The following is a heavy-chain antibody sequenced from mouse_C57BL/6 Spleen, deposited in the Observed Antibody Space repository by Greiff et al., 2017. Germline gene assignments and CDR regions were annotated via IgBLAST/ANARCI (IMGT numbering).Heavy chain of an antibody. CDR1: GYTFTSYW. Sequence: QVQLQQPGAELVKPGASVKLSCKASGYTFTSYWMHWVKQRPGQGLEWIGMIHPNSGSTNYNEKFKSKATLTVDKSSSTAYMQLSSLTSEDSAVYYCARVVYDSGFTRAMDYWGQGTSVTVSS. D-gene: IGHD1-1*01. CDR2: IHPNSGST. CDR3: ARVVYDSGFTRAMDY. V-gene: IGHV1-64*01. J-gene: IGHJ4*01.